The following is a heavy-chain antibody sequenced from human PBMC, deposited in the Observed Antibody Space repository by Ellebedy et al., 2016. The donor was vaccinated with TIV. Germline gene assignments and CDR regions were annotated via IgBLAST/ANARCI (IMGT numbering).Heavy chain of an antibody. CDR3: AREPMVRGVIRRGYAMDV. CDR1: GFTFSSYG. D-gene: IGHD3-10*01. J-gene: IGHJ6*02. CDR2: IWYDGSNK. Sequence: GGSLRLXCAASGFTFSSYGMHWVRQAPGKGLEWVAVIWYDGSNKYYADSVKGRFTISGDNSKNTLYLQMNSLRAEDTAVYYCAREPMVRGVIRRGYAMDVWGQGTTVTVSS. V-gene: IGHV3-33*01.